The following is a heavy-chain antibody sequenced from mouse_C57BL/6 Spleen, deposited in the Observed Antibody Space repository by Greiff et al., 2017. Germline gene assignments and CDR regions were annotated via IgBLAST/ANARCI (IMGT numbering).Heavy chain of an antibody. V-gene: IGHV1-82*01. CDR3: AREENYYDSSYGNAMDY. D-gene: IGHD1-1*01. Sequence: QVQLKQSGPELVKPGASVKISCKASGYAFSSSWMNWVKQRPGKGLEWIGRIYPGDGDTNYNGKFKGKATLTADKSSSTAYMQLSSLTSEDSAVYFCAREENYYDSSYGNAMDYWGQGTSVTVSS. CDR1: GYAFSSSW. CDR2: IYPGDGDT. J-gene: IGHJ4*01.